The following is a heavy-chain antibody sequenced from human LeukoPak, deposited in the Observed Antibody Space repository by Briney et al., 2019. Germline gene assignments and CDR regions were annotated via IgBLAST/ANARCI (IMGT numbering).Heavy chain of an antibody. J-gene: IGHJ4*02. V-gene: IGHV5-51*01. D-gene: IGHD4-17*01. CDR2: IYPGDSDT. CDR3: ARGVQRLVQAAFDC. Sequence: GGSLETPLKTLGFNFPNYVHGLVPQMPGKGLEWMGIIYPGDSDTRYSTSFQGQVTISADKSITTTYVQGSSLKASDTAMYYFARGVQRLVQAAFDCRGQGTLVTVSS. CDR1: GFNFPNYV.